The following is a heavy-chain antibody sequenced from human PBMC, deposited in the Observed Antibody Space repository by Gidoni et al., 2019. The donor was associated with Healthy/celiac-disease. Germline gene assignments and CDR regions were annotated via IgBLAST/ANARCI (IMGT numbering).Heavy chain of an antibody. V-gene: IGHV1-2*06. CDR3: ARDQRGNYDFPYYYYYYMDV. CDR2: INPNSGGT. CDR1: GHTFPGSY. Sequence: QVQPVQSGAEVKKPGASVKVSCKASGHTFPGSYLPWVRQAPGQGLEWMGRINPNSGGTNYAQKFQGRVTMTRDTSISTAYMELSRLRSDDTAVYYCARDQRGNYDFPYYYYYYMDVWGKGTTVTVSS. J-gene: IGHJ6*03. D-gene: IGHD3-3*01.